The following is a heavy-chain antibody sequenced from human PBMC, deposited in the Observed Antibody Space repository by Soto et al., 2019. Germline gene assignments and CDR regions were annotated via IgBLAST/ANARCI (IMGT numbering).Heavy chain of an antibody. CDR3: ARETDTVKPSHGMDV. CDR2: INTSSGGT. J-gene: IGHJ6*02. V-gene: IGHV1-2*02. Sequence: VASVKVSCKASGYTFTGYCIHWVRQAPGQGLEWMGWINTSSGGTDYARKFLGRVTMTRDTSISTSYMEVSGLRSDDTAIYFCARETDTVKPSHGMDVWGQGTTVTVSS. D-gene: IGHD4-4*01. CDR1: GYTFTGYC.